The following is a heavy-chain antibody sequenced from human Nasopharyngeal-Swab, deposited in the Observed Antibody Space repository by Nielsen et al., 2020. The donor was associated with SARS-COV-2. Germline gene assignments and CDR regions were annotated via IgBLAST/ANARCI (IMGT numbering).Heavy chain of an antibody. D-gene: IGHD1-26*01. CDR2: IYPGDSDT. CDR3: ARGGDGGNYRSAFDI. J-gene: IGHJ3*02. Sequence: VRQMPGKGLEWMGIIYPGDSDTRYNPAFQGQVTISADKSTSTTYLQWSSLKASDTAMYYCARGGDGGNYRSAFDIWGQGTMVTVSS. V-gene: IGHV5-51*01.